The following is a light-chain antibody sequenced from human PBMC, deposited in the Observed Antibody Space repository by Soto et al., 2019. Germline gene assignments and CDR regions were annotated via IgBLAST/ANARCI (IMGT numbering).Light chain of an antibody. J-gene: IGKJ1*01. V-gene: IGKV1-5*01. CDR3: QQYNSYST. CDR2: DAS. Sequence: DIQMTQSPSTLSASVGDRVTITCRASQSISSWLAWYQQKPGKAPKLLIYDASSLESGVPSRFSGSGSGTEFTLTISSLQPYDFATYYCQQYNSYSTFGQGTKVEI. CDR1: QSISSW.